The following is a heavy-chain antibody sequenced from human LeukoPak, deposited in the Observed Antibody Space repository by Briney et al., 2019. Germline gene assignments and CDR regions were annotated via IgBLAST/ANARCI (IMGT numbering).Heavy chain of an antibody. V-gene: IGHV1-18*01. CDR1: GYIFTSFG. Sequence: ASVKVSCRVSGYIFTSFGLSWVRQAPGQGLEWMGWISAYNGNTNYAQKLQGRLTMTTDTSTSTAYMELRSLRSDDTAVYYCARDPRYSGYAPDYWGQGTLVTVSS. CDR2: ISAYNGNT. J-gene: IGHJ4*02. CDR3: ARDPRYSGYAPDY. D-gene: IGHD5-12*01.